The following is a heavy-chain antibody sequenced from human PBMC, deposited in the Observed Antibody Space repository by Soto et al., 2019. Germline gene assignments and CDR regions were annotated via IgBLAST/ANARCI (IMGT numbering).Heavy chain of an antibody. J-gene: IGHJ6*02. CDR1: GYTFTSYY. CDR3: ARGGAARGDYHYYGMDV. D-gene: IGHD6-6*01. Sequence: ASVKVSCKASGYTFTSYYMHWVRQAPGQGLEWMGIINPSGGSTSYAQKFQGRVTMTRDTSTSTVYVELSSLRSEDTAVYYCARGGAARGDYHYYGMDVWGQGTTVTVSS. V-gene: IGHV1-46*01. CDR2: INPSGGST.